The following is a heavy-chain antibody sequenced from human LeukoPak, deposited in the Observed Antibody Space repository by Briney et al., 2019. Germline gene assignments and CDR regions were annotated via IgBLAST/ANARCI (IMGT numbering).Heavy chain of an antibody. Sequence: ASVKVSCKASGYTFTGYYMHWVRQAPGQGLEWMGWINPNSGGTNYAQKFQGRVTMTRDTSISTAYMELSRLRSDDTAVYYCARGVVAAAGKGSRPSYNWFDPWGQGTLVTVSS. CDR2: INPNSGGT. CDR3: ARGVVAAAGKGSRPSYNWFDP. CDR1: GYTFTGYY. D-gene: IGHD6-13*01. V-gene: IGHV1-2*02. J-gene: IGHJ5*02.